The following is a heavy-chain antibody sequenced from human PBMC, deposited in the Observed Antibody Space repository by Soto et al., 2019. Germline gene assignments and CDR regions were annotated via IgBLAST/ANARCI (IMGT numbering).Heavy chain of an antibody. CDR3: ARNRIDPNYYYYRMDV. V-gene: IGHV3-11*01. CDR2: ISSSGSTI. D-gene: IGHD2-15*01. CDR1: GFTFSDYY. J-gene: IGHJ6*02. Sequence: SLRLSCAASGFTFSDYYMSWIRQAPGKGLEWVSYISSSGSTIYYADSVKGRFTISRDNAKNSLYLQMNSLRAEDTAVYYCARNRIDPNYYYYRMDVWGQGTTVTVSS.